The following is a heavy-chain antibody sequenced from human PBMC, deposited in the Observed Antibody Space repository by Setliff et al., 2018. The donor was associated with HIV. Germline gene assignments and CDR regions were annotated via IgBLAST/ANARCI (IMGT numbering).Heavy chain of an antibody. V-gene: IGHV5-51*01. J-gene: IGHJ4*02. CDR2: IYPGDSDT. CDR3: ARHGYNDSRGYFDY. Sequence: GESLKISCKGSGYSFTNYWIAWVRQMPGRGLEWMGIIYPGDSDTRYSPSFQGHVAFSVDTSISTAYLHWNSLKASDTAMYYCARHGYNDSRGYFDYWGQGALVTVSS. D-gene: IGHD3-22*01. CDR1: GYSFTNYW.